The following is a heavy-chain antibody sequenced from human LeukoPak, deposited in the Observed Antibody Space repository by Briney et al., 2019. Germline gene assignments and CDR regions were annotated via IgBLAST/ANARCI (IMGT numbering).Heavy chain of an antibody. Sequence: GGSLRLSCTASGFTFGDYAMSWFRQAPGKGLEWVGFIRSKAYGGTTEYAASVKGRFTISRDDSKSIAYLQMNSLKTEDTAVYYCARVRVGATGLIDYWGQGTLVTVSS. CDR2: IRSKAYGGTT. J-gene: IGHJ4*02. CDR3: ARVRVGATGLIDY. V-gene: IGHV3-49*03. CDR1: GFTFGDYA. D-gene: IGHD1-26*01.